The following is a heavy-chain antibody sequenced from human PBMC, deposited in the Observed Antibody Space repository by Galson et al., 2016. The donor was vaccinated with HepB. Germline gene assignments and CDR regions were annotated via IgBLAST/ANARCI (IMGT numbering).Heavy chain of an antibody. J-gene: IGHJ4*02. CDR1: GFTFSTYW. Sequence: SLRLSCAASGFTFSTYWMHWVRQAPGKGLVCVARTNSDGSSTNYADSVKGRFTISRDNSKNTLSLQMNSLRPEDTAVYYCARGRITLVRGEAYYFDYWGQGTLVTVSS. CDR2: TNSDGSST. D-gene: IGHD3-10*01. CDR3: ARGRITLVRGEAYYFDY. V-gene: IGHV3-74*01.